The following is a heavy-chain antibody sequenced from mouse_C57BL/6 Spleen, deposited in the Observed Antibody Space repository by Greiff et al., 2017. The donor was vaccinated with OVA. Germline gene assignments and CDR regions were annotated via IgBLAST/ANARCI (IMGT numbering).Heavy chain of an antibody. V-gene: IGHV1-78*01. D-gene: IGHD2-4*01. CDR2: IYPRDGST. J-gene: IGHJ4*01. CDR3: ARGRLRQGYYAMDY. CDR1: GYTFTDHT. Sequence: QVQLQQSDAELVKPGASVKISCKASGYTFTDHTIHWTKQRPEQGLEWIGYIYPRDGSTKYNEKFKGKATLTADKSSSTAYMQLNSLTSEDSAVYFGARGRLRQGYYAMDYWGQGTSVTVSS.